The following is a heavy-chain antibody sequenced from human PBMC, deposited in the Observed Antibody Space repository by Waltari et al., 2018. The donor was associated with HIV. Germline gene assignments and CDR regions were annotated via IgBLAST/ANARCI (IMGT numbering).Heavy chain of an antibody. J-gene: IGHJ4*02. Sequence: EVQLVESGGGLVQPGGSLRLSCAASGFTFSSYSMNWARQAPGKGLEWVSYISSSSSTIYHADSVKGRFTISRDNAKNSLYLQMNSLRAEDTAVYYCARGTGGYYPSSFDYWGQGTLVTVSS. CDR3: ARGTGGYYPSSFDY. D-gene: IGHD3-22*01. CDR1: GFTFSSYS. CDR2: ISSSSSTI. V-gene: IGHV3-48*01.